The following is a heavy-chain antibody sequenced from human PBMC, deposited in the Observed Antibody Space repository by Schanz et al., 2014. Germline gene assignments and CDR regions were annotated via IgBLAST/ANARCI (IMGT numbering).Heavy chain of an antibody. J-gene: IGHJ4*02. CDR2: FT. CDR3: VRELSGGTFDY. V-gene: IGHV1-2*06. D-gene: IGHD1-1*01. Sequence: PGADVKKPGASVEVSCKASGYSFSAYYIHWMRQAPGQGLEWLGRFTHISQKFQGRVTMTRDTSSTTAYMELNSLRSDDTAVYYCVRELSGGTFDYWGQGALVTVSS. CDR1: GYSFSAYY.